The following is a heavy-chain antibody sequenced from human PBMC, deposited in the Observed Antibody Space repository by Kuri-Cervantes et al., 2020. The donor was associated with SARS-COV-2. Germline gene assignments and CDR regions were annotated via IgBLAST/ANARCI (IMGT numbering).Heavy chain of an antibody. D-gene: IGHD2-2*01. V-gene: IGHV3-7*01. CDR2: IRQDGGDT. CDR1: GFSLSGFW. CDR3: ARVGPLSSWYPTRYLDS. Sequence: GGSLRLSCAASGFSLSGFWMTWVRQAPGKGLEWVAYIRQDGGDTYYADSVKGRFTISRDDAKNSVYLQMNNMRVEDTAVFYCARVGPLSSWYPTRYLDSWGQGTPVTVSS. J-gene: IGHJ4*02.